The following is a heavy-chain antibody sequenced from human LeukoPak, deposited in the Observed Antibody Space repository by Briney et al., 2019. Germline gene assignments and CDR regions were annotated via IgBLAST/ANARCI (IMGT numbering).Heavy chain of an antibody. V-gene: IGHV4-30-4*08. CDR2: IYYSGST. D-gene: IGHD3-22*01. CDR1: GGSISSGDYY. Sequence: SQTLSLTCTVSGGSISSGDYYWSWIRQPPGKGLEWIGYIYYSGSTYYNPSLKSRATISVDTSKNQFSLKLSSVTAADTAVYYCARVCSSGYSYYYYYYMDVWGKGTTVTVSS. J-gene: IGHJ6*03. CDR3: ARVCSSGYSYYYYYYMDV.